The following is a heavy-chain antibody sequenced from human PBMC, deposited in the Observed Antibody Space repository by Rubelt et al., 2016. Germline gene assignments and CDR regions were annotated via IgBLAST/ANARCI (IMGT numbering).Heavy chain of an antibody. V-gene: IGHV3-23*01. CDR2: ISGSGGST. CDR3: AKVDLEDIVVVPAAIEEEYYYGMDV. D-gene: IGHD2-2*02. Sequence: GKGLEWVSAISGSGGSTYYADPVKGRFTISRDNSKNTLYLQMNSLRAEDTAVYYCAKVDLEDIVVVPAAIEEEYYYGMDVWGQGTTVTVSS. J-gene: IGHJ6*02.